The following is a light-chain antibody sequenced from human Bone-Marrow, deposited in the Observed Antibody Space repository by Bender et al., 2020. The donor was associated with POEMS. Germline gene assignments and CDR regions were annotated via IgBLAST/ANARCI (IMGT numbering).Light chain of an antibody. CDR3: NSYAGSNNLV. J-gene: IGLJ2*01. CDR1: SSDVGGYHH. V-gene: IGLV2-8*01. Sequence: QSALTQPASVSGSPGQSITISCTGTSSDVGGYHHVSWYQQHPGKTPKLIIYDVTNRPSGVPDRFSGSKSGNTASLTVSGLQAEDEADYYCNSYAGSNNLVFGGGTKLSVL. CDR2: DVT.